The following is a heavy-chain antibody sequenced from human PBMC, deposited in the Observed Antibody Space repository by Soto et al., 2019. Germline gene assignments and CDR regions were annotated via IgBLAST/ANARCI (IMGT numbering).Heavy chain of an antibody. CDR3: ARGGIAVAGDDAFDI. Sequence: QVQLVESGGGVVQPGRSLRLSCAASGFTFSSYAMHWVRQAPGKGLEWVAVISYDGSNKYYADSVKGRFTISRDNSKNTLYLQMNSLRAEDTAVYYCARGGIAVAGDDAFDIWGQGTMVTVSS. V-gene: IGHV3-30-3*01. CDR1: GFTFSSYA. J-gene: IGHJ3*02. D-gene: IGHD6-19*01. CDR2: ISYDGSNK.